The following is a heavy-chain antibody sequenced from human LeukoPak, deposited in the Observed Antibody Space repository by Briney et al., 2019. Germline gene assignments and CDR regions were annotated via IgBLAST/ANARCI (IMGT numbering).Heavy chain of an antibody. V-gene: IGHV3-30*18. D-gene: IGHD1-1*01. CDR3: AKNWNYFDY. Sequence: GGSLRLSCAASGFTFSSYWMSWVRQAPGKGLEWVAVISYDGSNKYYADSVKGRFTTSRDNSKNTLYLQMNSLRAEDTAVYYCAKNWNYFDYWGQGTLVTVSS. CDR1: GFTFSSYW. J-gene: IGHJ4*02. CDR2: ISYDGSNK.